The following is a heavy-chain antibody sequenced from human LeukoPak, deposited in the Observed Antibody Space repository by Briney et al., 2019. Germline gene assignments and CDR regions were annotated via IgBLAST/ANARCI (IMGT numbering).Heavy chain of an antibody. V-gene: IGHV1-18*01. J-gene: IGHJ6*03. D-gene: IGHD2-2*01. CDR1: GYTFTSYG. CDR3: ARGRGYCSSTGCPPDYYYYYYMDV. CDR2: ISAYNGNT. Sequence: ASVKVSCKASGYTFTSYGISWVRQAPGQELEWMGWISAYNGNTNYAQKLQGRVTMTTDTSTSTAYMELRSLRSDDTAVYYCARGRGYCSSTGCPPDYYYYYYMDVWSKGTTVTVSS.